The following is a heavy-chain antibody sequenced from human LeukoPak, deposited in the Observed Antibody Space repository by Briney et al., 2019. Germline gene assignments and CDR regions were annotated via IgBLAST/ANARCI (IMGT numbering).Heavy chain of an antibody. V-gene: IGHV1-69*04. J-gene: IGHJ6*02. Sequence: SVKVSCKASGGTFSSYAISWVRQAPGQGLEWMGRIIPILGIANYAQKFQGRVTITADKSTSTAYMELSSLRSEDTAVYYCARVTITMVRGVIREDYYYDMDVWGQGTTVTVSS. CDR1: GGTFSSYA. CDR2: IIPILGIA. CDR3: ARVTITMVRGVIREDYYYDMDV. D-gene: IGHD3-10*01.